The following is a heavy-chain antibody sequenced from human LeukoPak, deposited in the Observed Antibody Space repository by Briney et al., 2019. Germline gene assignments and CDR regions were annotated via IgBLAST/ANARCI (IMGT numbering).Heavy chain of an antibody. Sequence: AGGSLRLSCAASGFTFSNFAMTWVRQAPGKGLEWVSSISADGADTYYADSVKGRFTISRDNSKNRLYLQMYSLRAEDTAVYFCASAEGDSWGQGTLVTVSS. CDR2: ISADGADT. V-gene: IGHV3-23*01. J-gene: IGHJ5*01. CDR3: ASAEGDS. CDR1: GFTFSNFA.